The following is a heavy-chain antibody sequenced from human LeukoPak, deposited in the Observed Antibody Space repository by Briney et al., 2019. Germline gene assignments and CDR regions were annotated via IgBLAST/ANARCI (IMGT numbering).Heavy chain of an antibody. J-gene: IGHJ4*02. Sequence: SETLSLTCTVSGGSISSYYWSWIRQPPGKGLEWIGYIYYSGSTNYNPSLKSRVTISVHTSKNQFSLKLSPVTAADTAVYYCASTRRNLLWFGELGGCHVYWGQGTLVTVSS. CDR3: ASTRRNLLWFGELGGCHVY. V-gene: IGHV4-59*12. CDR1: GGSISSYY. CDR2: IYYSGST. D-gene: IGHD3-10*01.